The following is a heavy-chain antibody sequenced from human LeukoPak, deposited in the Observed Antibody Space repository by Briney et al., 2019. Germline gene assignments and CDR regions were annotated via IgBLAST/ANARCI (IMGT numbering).Heavy chain of an antibody. V-gene: IGHV3-21*01. J-gene: IGHJ6*02. D-gene: IGHD3-22*01. CDR1: GFTFSSYS. Sequence: GGSLRLSCAASGFTFSSYSMNWVRQAPGKGLEWVSSISSSSSYIYYADSVKGRFTISRDNAKNSLYLQVNSLRAEDTAVYYCASRSGYYYYYYGMDVWGQGTTVTVSS. CDR3: ASRSGYYYYYYGMDV. CDR2: ISSSSSYI.